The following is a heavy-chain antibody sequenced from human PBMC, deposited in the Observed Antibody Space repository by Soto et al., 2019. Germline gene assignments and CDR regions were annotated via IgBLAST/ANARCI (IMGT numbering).Heavy chain of an antibody. J-gene: IGHJ4*02. CDR3: ARRRIAVAGTEDYYFDY. V-gene: IGHV4-39*01. Sequence: SETLSLTCTVSGGSISSSSYYWGWIRQHPGKGLEWIGRIYYSGSTYYNPSLKSRVTISVDTSKNQFSLKLSSVTAADTAVYYCARRRIAVAGTEDYYFDYWGQGTLVTVSS. CDR1: GGSISSSSYY. CDR2: IYYSGST. D-gene: IGHD6-19*01.